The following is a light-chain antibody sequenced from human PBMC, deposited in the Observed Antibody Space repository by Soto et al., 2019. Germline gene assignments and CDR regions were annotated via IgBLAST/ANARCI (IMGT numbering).Light chain of an antibody. CDR2: EVT. CDR3: SPYAGSNTYG. V-gene: IGLV2-8*01. Sequence: QSALTQPPSASGAAGQAVTITCTGNTSDVGGYNYDSWYQHHPGKAPKLIIYEVTKRPSGVPDRFSGSKSGTTASLTFSGLQAEDEADYFCSPYAGSNTYGFGTGTKVTVL. CDR1: TSDVGGYNY. J-gene: IGLJ1*01.